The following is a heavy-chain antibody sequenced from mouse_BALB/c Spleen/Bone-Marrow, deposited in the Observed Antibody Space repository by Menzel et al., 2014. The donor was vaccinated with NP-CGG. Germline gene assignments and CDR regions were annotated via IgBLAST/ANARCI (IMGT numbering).Heavy chain of an antibody. V-gene: IGHV14-3*02. CDR1: GFNIXDTY. CDR3: ALLYGNYDY. Sequence: EVKVVESGAELVKPGASVKLTCTASGFNIXDTYMHWVKQRPEQGLEWIGRIDPANGNTKYDPKFQGKATVTADTSSNTAYLQLSSLTSEDTAVYYCALLYGNYDYWGQGTTLTVSS. J-gene: IGHJ2*01. CDR2: IDPANGNT. D-gene: IGHD2-10*02.